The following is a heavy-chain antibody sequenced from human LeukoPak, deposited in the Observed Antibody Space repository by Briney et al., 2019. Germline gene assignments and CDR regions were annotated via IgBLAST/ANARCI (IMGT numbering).Heavy chain of an antibody. Sequence: PGGFLRLSCAASGFTFRNYVIHWVRQAPGKGLEWVAVTSSDLNVKLYADSVKGRFTIFRDNSRSTLYLQMNSLRPEDTAIYYCAREGYYGSGSPPSLYFDYWGQGTLVTVSS. D-gene: IGHD3-10*01. CDR1: GFTFRNYV. CDR3: AREGYYGSGSPPSLYFDY. V-gene: IGHV3-30-3*01. CDR2: TSSDLNVK. J-gene: IGHJ4*02.